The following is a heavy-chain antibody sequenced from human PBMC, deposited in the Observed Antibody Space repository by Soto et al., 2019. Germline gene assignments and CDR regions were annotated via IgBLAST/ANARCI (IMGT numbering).Heavy chain of an antibody. Sequence: PGGSLRLSCAASGFTFSSYSMNWVRQAPGKGLEWVSYISSSSSTIYYADSVKGRFTISRDNAKNSLFLQMNSLRADDTAVYYCARGVLAAVTNTFDYWGQGTLVTVSS. V-gene: IGHV3-48*01. CDR3: ARGVLAAVTNTFDY. D-gene: IGHD2-8*02. CDR1: GFTFSSYS. CDR2: ISSSSSTI. J-gene: IGHJ4*02.